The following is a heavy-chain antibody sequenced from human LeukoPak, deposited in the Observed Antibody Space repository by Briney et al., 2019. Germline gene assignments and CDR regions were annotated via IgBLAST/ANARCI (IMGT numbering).Heavy chain of an antibody. CDR2: INTDGSST. D-gene: IGHD6-13*01. CDR3: AREPSLQSIAAAGTGAFDI. Sequence: GGSLRLSCAASGFTFSSYWMHWVRQAPGKGLVWVSRINTDGSSTSYADSVKGRFTISRDNAKNTLYLQMNSLRAEDTAVYYCAREPSLQSIAAAGTGAFDIWGQGTMVTVSS. CDR1: GFTFSSYW. J-gene: IGHJ3*02. V-gene: IGHV3-74*01.